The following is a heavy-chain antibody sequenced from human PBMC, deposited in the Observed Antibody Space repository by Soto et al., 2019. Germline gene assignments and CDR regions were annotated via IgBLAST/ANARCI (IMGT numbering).Heavy chain of an antibody. CDR2: IWYDGSKK. V-gene: IGHV3-33*01. J-gene: IGHJ6*02. D-gene: IGHD3-3*01. Sequence: PGGSLRLSCAASGFTFSSFGMHWVRQAPGKGLEWVSLIWYDGSKKSYGDSVKGRFTISRDNPRNTVYLQMNSLRADDTAVYYCARDASYYSLWSGYYPSRNGMDVWGQGTTVTVSS. CDR1: GFTFSSFG. CDR3: ARDASYYSLWSGYYPSRNGMDV.